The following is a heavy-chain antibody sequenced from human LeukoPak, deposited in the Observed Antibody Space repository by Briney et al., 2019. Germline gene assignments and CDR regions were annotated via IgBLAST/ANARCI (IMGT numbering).Heavy chain of an antibody. V-gene: IGHV4-59*08. Sequence: SETLSLTCTVSGGSISSYYWSWIRQPPGKGLEWIGYIYYSGSTNYNPSLKSRVTISVDTSKNQFSLKLSSVTAADTAVYYCARRSVVAFPGDAFDIWGQGTMVTVSS. J-gene: IGHJ3*02. CDR3: ARRSVVAFPGDAFDI. D-gene: IGHD3-22*01. CDR2: IYYSGST. CDR1: GGSISSYY.